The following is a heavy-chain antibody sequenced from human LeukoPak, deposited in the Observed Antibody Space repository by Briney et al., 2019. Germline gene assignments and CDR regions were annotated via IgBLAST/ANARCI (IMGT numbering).Heavy chain of an antibody. V-gene: IGHV1-18*01. Sequence: ASVKVSCKASGYTFTSYVISWVRQAPGQGLEWMGWISAYNGNTNNAQKLQGRVTMTTDTSTSTAYMELRCLRSDDTAVYYCARSEPWIYLLISDYWGQGTLVTVSS. CDR3: ARSEPWIYLLISDY. CDR2: ISAYNGNT. D-gene: IGHD5-12*01. J-gene: IGHJ4*02. CDR1: GYTFTSYV.